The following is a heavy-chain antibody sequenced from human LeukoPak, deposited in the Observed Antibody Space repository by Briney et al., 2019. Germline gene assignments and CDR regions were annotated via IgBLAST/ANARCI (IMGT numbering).Heavy chain of an antibody. J-gene: IGHJ4*02. CDR1: GYSFTSYW. CDR2: IDPGDSYT. D-gene: IGHD1-26*01. V-gene: IGHV5-10-1*01. CDR3: ARHRGSYGIIDY. Sequence: GESLKISCKGSGYSFTSYWISWVRQMPGKGLEWMGRIDPGDSYTNYSPSFQGRVTISADKSISTAYLQWSSLKASDTAMYYCARHRGSYGIIDYWGQGTLVTVSS.